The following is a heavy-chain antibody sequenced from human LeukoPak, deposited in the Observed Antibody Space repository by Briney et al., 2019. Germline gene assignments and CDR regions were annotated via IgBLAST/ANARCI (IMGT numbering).Heavy chain of an antibody. J-gene: IGHJ4*02. CDR2: INPNSGGT. D-gene: IGHD7-27*01. Sequence: ASVKVSCKASGFTFTAYHMHWVRQAPGQGLEWMGWINPNSGGTNYAQKFQGRVTMTRDTSISTAYMELSGLRSDDTAVYYCARGPHWDPHFDYWGQGTLVTVSS. CDR1: GFTFTAYH. V-gene: IGHV1-2*02. CDR3: ARGPHWDPHFDY.